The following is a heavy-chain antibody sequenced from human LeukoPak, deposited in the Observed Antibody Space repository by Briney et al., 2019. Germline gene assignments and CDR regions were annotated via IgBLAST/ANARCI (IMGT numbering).Heavy chain of an antibody. J-gene: IGHJ4*02. D-gene: IGHD6-13*01. V-gene: IGHV4-4*02. CDR1: GGSISSSNW. CDR3: ARDCPSGIAAAGRGS. CDR2: IYHSGST. Sequence: PSGTLSLTCAVSGGSISSSNWWSWVRQPPGKGLEWIGEIYHSGSTNYNPSLKSRVTISVDKSKNQFSLKLSSVTAADTAVYYCARDCPSGIAAAGRGSWGQGTLVTVSS.